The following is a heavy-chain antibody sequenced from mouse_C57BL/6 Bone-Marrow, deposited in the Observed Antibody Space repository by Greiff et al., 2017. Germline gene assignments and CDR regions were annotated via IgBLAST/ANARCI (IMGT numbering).Heavy chain of an antibody. V-gene: IGHV1-81*01. CDR1: GYTFTSYG. Sequence: QVQLQQSGAELARPGASVKLSCKASGYTFTSYGISWVKQRTGQGLEWIGEIYPRSGNTYYNEKFKGKATLTADKASSTAYIELRSLTSEDSEVSFCRRSTMCTDDWGKGTTLTVSS. CDR2: IYPRSGNT. CDR3: RRSTMCTDD. J-gene: IGHJ2*01. D-gene: IGHD2-1*01.